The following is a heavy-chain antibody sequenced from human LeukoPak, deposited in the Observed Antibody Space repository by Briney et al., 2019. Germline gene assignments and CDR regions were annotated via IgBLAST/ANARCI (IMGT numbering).Heavy chain of an antibody. Sequence: SVKVSCKASGGTFSSSAISWVRQAPGQGLEWMGGIIPILGTTDYAQKFQGRVTITADESMSTAYMELSSLRSEDTAVYYCAREGSEGRYSVGVTVNWFDPWGQGTLVTVSS. D-gene: IGHD1-26*01. V-gene: IGHV1-69*01. CDR2: IIPILGTT. CDR1: GGTFSSSA. CDR3: AREGSEGRYSVGVTVNWFDP. J-gene: IGHJ5*02.